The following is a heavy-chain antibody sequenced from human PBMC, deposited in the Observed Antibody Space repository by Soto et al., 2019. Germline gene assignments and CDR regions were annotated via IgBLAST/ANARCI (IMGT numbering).Heavy chain of an antibody. V-gene: IGHV4-39*01. Sequence: QLQLQESGPGLVKASETLSLTCTASGDSISSSNYYWGWIRQPPGKGMEWIGNIYYSGTVYYSPFLQSRVTISVDTSKNQFYLNLNSVTAADTAVYYCARRADCTSTNCYIGWFDPWGQGTLVIVSS. D-gene: IGHD2-2*02. CDR3: ARRADCTSTNCYIGWFDP. J-gene: IGHJ5*02. CDR2: IYYSGTV. CDR1: GDSISSSNYY.